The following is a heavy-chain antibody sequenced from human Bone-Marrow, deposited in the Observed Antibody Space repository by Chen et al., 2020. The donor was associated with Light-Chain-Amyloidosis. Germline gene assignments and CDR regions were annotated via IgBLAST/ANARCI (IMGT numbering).Heavy chain of an antibody. V-gene: IGHV3-30*04. Sequence: QVHLVESGGGVVQPGGSLRLSCAASGFLFSTYAMYWVRQAPGKGLEWVALVSYDATNVYYIDSVKGRFTISRDNAKNTLYLEMNSLRGEDSAVYYCARVGLLGGGSPDAFDVWGQGTLVTVSA. CDR2: VSYDATNV. J-gene: IGHJ3*01. CDR1: GFLFSTYA. CDR3: ARVGLLGGGSPDAFDV. D-gene: IGHD2-15*01.